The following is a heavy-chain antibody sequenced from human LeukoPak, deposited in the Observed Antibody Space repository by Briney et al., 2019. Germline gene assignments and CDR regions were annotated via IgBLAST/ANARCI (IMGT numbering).Heavy chain of an antibody. CDR1: GFTFSSYW. CDR3: ARVPITMIVVVITTFGEAFDI. V-gene: IGHV3-7*01. J-gene: IGHJ3*02. D-gene: IGHD3-22*01. Sequence: PGGSLRLSCAASGFTFSSYWMSWVRQAPGKGLEWVANIKQDGSEKYYVDSVKGRFTISRDNAKNSLYLQMNSLRAEDTAVYYCARVPITMIVVVITTFGEAFDIWGQGTMVTVSS. CDR2: IKQDGSEK.